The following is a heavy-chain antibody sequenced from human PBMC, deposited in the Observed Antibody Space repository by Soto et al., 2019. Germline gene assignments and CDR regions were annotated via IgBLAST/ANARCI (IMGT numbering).Heavy chain of an antibody. D-gene: IGHD3-10*01. CDR2: ISAYNGNT. CDR3: ARAMVRGVIMGGDNWYFDL. V-gene: IGHV1-18*01. CDR1: GYTFTSYG. Sequence: QVQLVQSGAEVKKPGASVKVSCKASGYTFTSYGISWVRQAPGQGLEWMGWISAYNGNTNYAQKLQGRTTMNTDTSTSTAHMAMRCLRSDDTAVYYCARAMVRGVIMGGDNWYFDLWGRGTLVTVSA. J-gene: IGHJ2*01.